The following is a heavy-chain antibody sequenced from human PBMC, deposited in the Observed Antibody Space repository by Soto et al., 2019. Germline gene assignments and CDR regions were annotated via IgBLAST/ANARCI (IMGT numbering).Heavy chain of an antibody. CDR1: GFIFSTYG. V-gene: IGHV3-30*18. Sequence: QVQLVESGGGVVQPGRSLRLSCAASGFIFSTYGMHWVLQAPGKGLEWLSVISYDGNNKYYSDSVKGRFTISRDNSKNKLWLQMDSLRTEDTAVYYCAKDLLLTTITTVGDWGQGTLVTVSS. CDR2: ISYDGNNK. D-gene: IGHD4-17*01. J-gene: IGHJ4*02. CDR3: AKDLLLTTITTVGD.